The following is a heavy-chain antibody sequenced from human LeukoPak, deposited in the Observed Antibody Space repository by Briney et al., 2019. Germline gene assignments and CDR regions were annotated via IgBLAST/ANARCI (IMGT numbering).Heavy chain of an antibody. Sequence: GGSLRLSCAASAFTFSNYWMSWVRQAPGKGLEWVANIKEDGSEINYVDSVKGRFTISRDDAKNSLYLQMNSLRVDDTAVYYCARDRGYSSFDYWGQGTLVTVSS. J-gene: IGHJ4*02. CDR3: ARDRGYSSFDY. CDR1: AFTFSNYW. V-gene: IGHV3-7*01. D-gene: IGHD4-23*01. CDR2: IKEDGSEI.